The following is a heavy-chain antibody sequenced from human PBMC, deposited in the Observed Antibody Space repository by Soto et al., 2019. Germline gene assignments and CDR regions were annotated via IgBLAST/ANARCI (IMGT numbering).Heavy chain of an antibody. J-gene: IGHJ5*02. CDR1: GGSISSGGYY. V-gene: IGHV4-31*03. CDR3: ARDLEGSSSWYWFDP. CDR2: IYYTGST. Sequence: QVQLQESGPGLVKPSQTLSLTCTVSGGSISSGGYYWSWIRQHPGKGLEWIGYIYYTGSTYYNPSLKRRGILSVDTSTNQLALKLSSVTAADTAVYYCARDLEGSSSWYWFDPWGQGTLVTVSS. D-gene: IGHD6-13*01.